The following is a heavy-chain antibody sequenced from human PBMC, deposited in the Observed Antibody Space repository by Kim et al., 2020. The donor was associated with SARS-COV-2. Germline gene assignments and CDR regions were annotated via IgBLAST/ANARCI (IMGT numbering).Heavy chain of an antibody. J-gene: IGHJ4*01. CDR1: GGSFSGYY. CDR2: INHSGST. V-gene: IGHV4-34*01. Sequence: SETLSLTCAVYGGSFSGYYWSWIRQPPGKGLEWIGEINHSGSTNYNPSLKSRVTISVDTSKNQFSLKLSSVTAADTAVYYCARLRAWSRRYAQNVDYWG. CDR3: ARLRAWSRRYAQNVDY. D-gene: IGHD6-13*01.